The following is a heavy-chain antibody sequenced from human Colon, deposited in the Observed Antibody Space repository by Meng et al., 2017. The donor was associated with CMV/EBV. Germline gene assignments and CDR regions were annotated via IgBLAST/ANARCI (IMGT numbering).Heavy chain of an antibody. V-gene: IGHV4-59*12. CDR2: ISYTGST. D-gene: IGHD3-22*01. Sequence: QVQLQESGPGLVKSSQTLSLTCTVSGGSINSYYWSWIRQPPGKGLEWIGYISYTGSTNYNPSLKSRVTISVETSKNQFSLKLSSVTAADTAVYYCARELYYHDSSGKGGFDYWGQGSLVTVSS. CDR3: ARELYYHDSSGKGGFDY. J-gene: IGHJ4*02. CDR1: GGSINSYY.